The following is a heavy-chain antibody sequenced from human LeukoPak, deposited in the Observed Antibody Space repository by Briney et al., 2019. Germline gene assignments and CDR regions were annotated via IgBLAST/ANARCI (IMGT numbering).Heavy chain of an antibody. CDR2: ISGSGGNT. CDR3: ARAGHCTNGICYTADFDY. CDR1: GFTFSSYA. J-gene: IGHJ4*02. Sequence: GGSLRLSCAASGFTFSSYAMSWVRQAPGKGLEWVSAISGSGGNTYYAAPVKGRFTISRDNSKNTLYLHMNSLRAEDTAVYYCARAGHCTNGICYTADFDYWGQGTLVTVSS. D-gene: IGHD2-8*01. V-gene: IGHV3-23*01.